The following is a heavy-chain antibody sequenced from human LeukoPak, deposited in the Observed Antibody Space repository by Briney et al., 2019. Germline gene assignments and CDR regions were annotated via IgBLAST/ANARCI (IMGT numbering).Heavy chain of an antibody. V-gene: IGHV3-30*02. CDR2: LRSDGNTK. D-gene: IGHD7-27*01. CDR1: GFTLSRHG. Sequence: GGSLRLSCAASGFTLSRHGMHWVRQAPGKGLECVVTLRSDGNTKNYADSVKGRFTISRDTSKNTLFLQMDSLRAEDTSVYFCTREDWGNTGHSFGSWGQGTLVTVSS. CDR3: TREDWGNTGHSFGS. J-gene: IGHJ4*02.